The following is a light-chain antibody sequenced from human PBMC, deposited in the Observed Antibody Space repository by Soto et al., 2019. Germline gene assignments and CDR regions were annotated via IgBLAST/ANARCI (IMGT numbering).Light chain of an antibody. CDR2: DAS. CDR1: QSVSSY. Sequence: EVVLSQSRATLSLSPGERATLSCRASQSVSSYLAWYQQNPGQAPRLLIYDASNRATGIPARFSGSGSGTDFTLTISSLEPEDFAVYYCQQRSNWPPSITFGKGTRLEVK. CDR3: QQRSNWPPSIT. V-gene: IGKV3-11*01. J-gene: IGKJ5*01.